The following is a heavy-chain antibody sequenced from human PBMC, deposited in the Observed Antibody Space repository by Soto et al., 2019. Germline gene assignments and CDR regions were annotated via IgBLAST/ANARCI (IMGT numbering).Heavy chain of an antibody. CDR2: IPSDGRDV. CDR1: GFNFRDFW. D-gene: IGHD1-26*01. CDR3: TRDDSGLGIDY. J-gene: IGHJ4*02. Sequence: GGSLRLSCEASGFNFRDFWMHWVRPPPGKGPEWVSNIPSDGRDVSYADSVRGRFTISRDDARNTLYLQMSDLRVEDTAIYYCTRDDSGLGIDYWGQGTQVTVSS. V-gene: IGHV3-74*01.